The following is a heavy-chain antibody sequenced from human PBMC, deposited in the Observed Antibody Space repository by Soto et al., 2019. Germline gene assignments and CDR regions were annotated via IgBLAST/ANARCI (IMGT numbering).Heavy chain of an antibody. D-gene: IGHD6-19*01. J-gene: IGHJ4*02. CDR1: GFTFSGSA. V-gene: IGHV3-73*02. CDR2: IRSKANSYAT. CDR3: TRQVYSSGPFDY. Sequence: EVQLVESGGGLVQPGGSLKLSCAASGFTFSGSAMHWVRQASGKGLEWVGRIRSKANSYATAYAASVKGRFTISRDDSKNMAYLQMNSLKTEDTAVYYCTRQVYSSGPFDYWGQGTLVTVSS.